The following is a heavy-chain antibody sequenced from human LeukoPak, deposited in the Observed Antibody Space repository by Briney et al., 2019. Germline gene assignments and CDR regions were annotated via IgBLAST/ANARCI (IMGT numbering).Heavy chain of an antibody. CDR3: ARGPPNLRFLEWLLFGAFDI. J-gene: IGHJ3*02. CDR1: GGSFSGYY. V-gene: IGHV4-34*01. D-gene: IGHD3-3*01. Sequence: SETLSLTCAVYGGSFSGYYWSWIRQPPGKGLEWIGEINHSGSTNYNPSLKSRVTISVDTSKNQFSLKLSSVTAADTAVYYCARGPPNLRFLEWLLFGAFDIWGQGTMVTVSS. CDR2: INHSGST.